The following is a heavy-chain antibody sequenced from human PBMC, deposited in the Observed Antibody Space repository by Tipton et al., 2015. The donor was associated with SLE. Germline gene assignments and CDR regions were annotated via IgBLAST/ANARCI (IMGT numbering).Heavy chain of an antibody. CDR1: GGSISSYY. J-gene: IGHJ6*02. CDR3: LREVTKVAFDGMDV. V-gene: IGHV4-4*07. Sequence: TLSLTCTVSGGSISSYYWSWIRQPAGKGLEWIGRIYTSGSTNYNPSLKSRVTLSVDTSKNQFSLKLSSVTAADTAVYYCLREVTKVAFDGMDVWGQGTTVTVSS. CDR2: IYTSGST. D-gene: IGHD4-17*01.